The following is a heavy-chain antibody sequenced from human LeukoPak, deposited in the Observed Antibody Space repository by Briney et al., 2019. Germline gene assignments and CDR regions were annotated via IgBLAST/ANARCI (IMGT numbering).Heavy chain of an antibody. J-gene: IGHJ3*02. CDR3: TNYNDKGAFAI. D-gene: IGHD1-14*01. CDR1: GFSFSKDW. V-gene: IGHV3-15*01. CDR2: IKSKADGGTT. Sequence: GGSLRLSCAASGFSFSKDWMSWVRQAPGKGLEWVGRIKSKADGGTTDYAAPVNGRFTISRDDSKNMLYLQMNSLQNEDTAVYFCTNYNDKGAFAIWGQGTMVTVSA.